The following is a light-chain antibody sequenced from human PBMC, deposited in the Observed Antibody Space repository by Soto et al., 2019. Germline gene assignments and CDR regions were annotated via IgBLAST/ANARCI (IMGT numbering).Light chain of an antibody. CDR3: TSYAGSNTYV. V-gene: IGLV2-8*01. J-gene: IGLJ1*01. CDR2: EVY. Sequence: QSVLTQPPSASGSPGQSVTISCTGTSSDVGGSTYVSWYQQYPGKAPRLIIYEVYKRPSGIPDRFAGSKSGNTASLTVSGLQAEDEADYYCTSYAGSNTYVFGTGTKVTVL. CDR1: SSDVGGSTY.